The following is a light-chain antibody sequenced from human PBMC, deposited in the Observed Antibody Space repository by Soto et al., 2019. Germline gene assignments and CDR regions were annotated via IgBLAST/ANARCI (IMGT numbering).Light chain of an antibody. J-gene: IGKJ3*01. Sequence: EIVLTLCPVTLSVSKGEGATLSCRASQSASSNLAWYQQKPGQAPRLLIYDASTRATVIPARFSGSGSGTDFTLTVNSLQSEDIAVYYCQQYHYWPVTFGRGTKVD. CDR1: QSASSN. V-gene: IGKV3-15*01. CDR2: DAS. CDR3: QQYHYWPVT.